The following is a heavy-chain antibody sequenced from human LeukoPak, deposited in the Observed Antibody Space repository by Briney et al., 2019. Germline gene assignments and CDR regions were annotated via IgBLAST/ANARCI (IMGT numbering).Heavy chain of an antibody. J-gene: IGHJ4*02. V-gene: IGHV3-48*02. CDR2: IGDSGRNT. Sequence: GGSLRLSCAASGFTFSRYAMTWVRQAPGKGPEWVSAIGDSGRNTYYADSVKGRFTIYRDNAKNSLYLQMNSLRDEDTAVYYCARPLYSGSYGFWGQGTLVTVSS. D-gene: IGHD1-26*01. CDR1: GFTFSRYA. CDR3: ARPLYSGSYGF.